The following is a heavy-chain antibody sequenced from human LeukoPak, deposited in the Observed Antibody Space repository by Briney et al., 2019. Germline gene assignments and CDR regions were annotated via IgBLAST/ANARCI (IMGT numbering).Heavy chain of an antibody. CDR3: ARFLSASSGSYFDY. CDR2: IYYSGTT. D-gene: IGHD6-19*01. J-gene: IGHJ4*02. V-gene: IGHV4-39*01. Sequence: SETLSLTCTVSGGSISSSSYYWGWLRPPPGKGLEWIGNIYYSGTTYYNPSLKSRVTISVDTSKTQFSLKLSSVTAADTAVYYCARFLSASSGSYFDYWGQGTLVTVSS. CDR1: GGSISSSSYY.